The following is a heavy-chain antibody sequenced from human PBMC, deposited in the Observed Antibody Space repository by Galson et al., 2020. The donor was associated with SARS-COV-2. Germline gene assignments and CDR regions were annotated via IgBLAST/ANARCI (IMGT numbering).Heavy chain of an antibody. V-gene: IGHV4-34*01. CDR2: INHSGST. D-gene: IGHD3-10*01. CDR3: ARGTSYYYGSGEDNYYYYYGMDV. Sequence: SETLSLTCAVYGGSFSGYYWSWIRQPPGKGLEWIGEINHSGSTNYNPSLKSRFTISVDTSKNQFSLKLSSVTAADTAVYYCARGTSYYYGSGEDNYYYYYGMDVWGQGTTVTVSS. CDR1: GGSFSGYY. J-gene: IGHJ6*02.